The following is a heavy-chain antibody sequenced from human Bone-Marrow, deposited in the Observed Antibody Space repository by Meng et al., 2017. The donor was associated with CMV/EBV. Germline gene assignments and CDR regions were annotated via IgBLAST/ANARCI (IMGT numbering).Heavy chain of an antibody. J-gene: IGHJ4*02. CDR3: ARGFSDGSAYYRHYFDN. D-gene: IGHD3-22*01. CDR1: GGSMRWNY. Sequence: SETLSLTCTVSGGSMRWNYLHWIRQPPGKGLEWIGYIYFTGTTNYNPSLKSRVTMSVDTSKNQFSLRLSSVIAADTAVYYCARGFSDGSAYYRHYFDNWGQGTLVTVSS. V-gene: IGHV4-59*01. CDR2: IYFTGTT.